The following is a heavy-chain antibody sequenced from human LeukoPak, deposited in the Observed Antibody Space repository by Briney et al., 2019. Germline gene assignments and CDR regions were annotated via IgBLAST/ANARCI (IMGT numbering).Heavy chain of an antibody. CDR3: ARVGVVVVPAAIRWFDP. J-gene: IGHJ5*02. D-gene: IGHD2-2*02. CDR2: INHSGST. CDR1: GGSFSGYY. Sequence: ASETLSLTCAVYGGSFSGYYWSWIRQPPGKWLEWIGEINHSGSTNYNPSLKSRVTISVDTSKNQFSLKLSSVTAADTAVYYCARVGVVVVPAAIRWFDPWGQGTLVTVSS. V-gene: IGHV4-34*01.